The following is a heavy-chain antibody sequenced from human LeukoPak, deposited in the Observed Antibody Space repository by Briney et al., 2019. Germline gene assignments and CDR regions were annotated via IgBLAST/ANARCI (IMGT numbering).Heavy chain of an antibody. CDR3: ARSREGSGAFDI. CDR1: RFTFSSYA. D-gene: IGHD3-10*01. CDR2: ISYDGSNK. Sequence: GGSLRLSCAASRFTFSSYAMHWVRQAPGKGLEWVAVISYDGSNKYYADSVKGRFTISRDNSKNTLYLQMNSLRAEDTAVYYCARSREGSGAFDIWGQGTMVTVSS. V-gene: IGHV3-30-3*01. J-gene: IGHJ3*02.